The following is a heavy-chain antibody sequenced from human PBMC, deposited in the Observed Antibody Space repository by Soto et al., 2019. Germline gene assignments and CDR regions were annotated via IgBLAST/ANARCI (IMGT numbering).Heavy chain of an antibody. J-gene: IGHJ3*02. CDR1: GDSVSSNSVA. Sequence: PSQTLSLTCAISGDSVSSNSVAWNWLRQSPSRGLEWLGRTYYRSKWYNDYGVTVKGRITINPDTSKNQFSLQLNSVTPEDTAVYYCARGRVSAFDIWGQGTMVTVSS. D-gene: IGHD3-22*01. V-gene: IGHV6-1*01. CDR2: TYYRSKWYN. CDR3: ARGRVSAFDI.